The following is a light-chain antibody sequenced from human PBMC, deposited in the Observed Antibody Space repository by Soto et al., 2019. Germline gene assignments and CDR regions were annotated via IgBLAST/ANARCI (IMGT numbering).Light chain of an antibody. CDR3: QQYDNLPVT. J-gene: IGKJ4*01. CDR2: DAF. CDR1: HDIIYH. V-gene: IGKV1-33*01. Sequence: DIQMTQSPSSLSASVGDRVTITCQASHDIIYHLSWIHQKPGEAPKLLIFDAFNLETRVPSRFSGSGSGTDFTLTISSLQPEDIATYYCQQYDNLPVTFGGGTKVEIK.